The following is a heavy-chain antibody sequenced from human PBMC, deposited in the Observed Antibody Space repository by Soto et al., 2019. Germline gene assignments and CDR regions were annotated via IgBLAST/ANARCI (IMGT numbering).Heavy chain of an antibody. CDR3: ARRRSTNDFDWYFAY. V-gene: IGHV4-61*01. CDR2: IYYSGST. Sequence: SETLSLTCTVSGGSVSSGSYYWSWIRQPPGKGLEWIGYIYYSGSTNYNPSLKSRVTISVDRSKNQFSLKLSSVTAADTAVYYCARRRSTNDFDWYFAYWGQGTLVTVSS. D-gene: IGHD3-9*01. J-gene: IGHJ4*02. CDR1: GGSVSSGSYY.